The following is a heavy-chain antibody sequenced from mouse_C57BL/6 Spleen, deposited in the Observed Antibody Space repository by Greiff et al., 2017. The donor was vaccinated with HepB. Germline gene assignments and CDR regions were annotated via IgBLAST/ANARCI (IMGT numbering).Heavy chain of an antibody. Sequence: QVQLQQSGAELMKPGASVKLSCKATGYTFTGYWIEWVKQRPGHGLEWIGEILPGSGSTNYNEKFKGKATFTADTSSNTAYMQLSSLTTEDSAIYYCARGGRLLKTTKDYFDYWGQGTTLTVSS. CDR3: ARGGRLLKTTKDYFDY. CDR1: GYTFTGYW. J-gene: IGHJ2*01. D-gene: IGHD1-3*01. V-gene: IGHV1-9*01. CDR2: ILPGSGST.